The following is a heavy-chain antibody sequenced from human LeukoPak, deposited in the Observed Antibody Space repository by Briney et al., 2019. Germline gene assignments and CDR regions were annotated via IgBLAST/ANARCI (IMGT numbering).Heavy chain of an antibody. CDR1: GASISSGGYS. J-gene: IGHJ4*02. CDR2: TYHSGNT. CDR3: ARGFDF. V-gene: IGHV4-30-2*01. Sequence: SQTLSLTCAVSGASISSGGYSWGWIRQPPGKGLERIGYTYHSGNTYYSPSLKSRVTISVDRSKNQFSLRLNSVTAADTAVYFCARGFDFWGQGILVTVSS.